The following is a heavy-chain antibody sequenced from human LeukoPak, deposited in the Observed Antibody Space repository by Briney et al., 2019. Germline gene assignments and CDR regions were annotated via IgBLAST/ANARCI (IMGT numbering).Heavy chain of an antibody. CDR3: ATRDGSGTFWWFDP. V-gene: IGHV7-4-1*02. CDR1: GHTFNSYA. CDR2: INTNTGNP. J-gene: IGHJ5*02. Sequence: GASVKVSCKASGHTFNSYAMNWVRQAPGQGLEWMGWINTNTGNPTYAQGFTGRFVFSFDTSVSTAYLQISSLKAEDTAIYYCATRDGSGTFWWFDPWGQGTLVTVSS. D-gene: IGHD3-10*01.